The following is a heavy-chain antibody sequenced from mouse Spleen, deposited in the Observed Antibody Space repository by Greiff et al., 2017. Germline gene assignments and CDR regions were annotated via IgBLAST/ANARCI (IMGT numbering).Heavy chain of an antibody. Sequence: QVQLQQSGAELVKPGASVKLSCKASGYTFTSYWMHWVKQRPGQGLEWIGMIHPNSGSTNYNEKFKSKATLTVDKSSSTAYMQLSSLTSEDSAVYYCARSGDSNWFAYWGQGTLVTVSA. D-gene: IGHD2-5*01. CDR1: GYTFTSYW. CDR3: ARSGDSNWFAY. V-gene: IGHV1-64*01. CDR2: IHPNSGST. J-gene: IGHJ3*01.